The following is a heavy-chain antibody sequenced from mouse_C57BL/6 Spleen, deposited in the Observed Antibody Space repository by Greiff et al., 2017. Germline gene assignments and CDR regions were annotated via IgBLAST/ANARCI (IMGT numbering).Heavy chain of an antibody. CDR3: ARGDYSGHFDD. CDR1: GFTFSSYG. Sequence: EVMLVESGGDLVKPGGSLKLSCAASGFTFSSYGMSWVRQTPDKRLEWVATISSGGSYTYYPDSLKGRNTISRDNANNTLYLQMSRLTAEDTALYYGARGDYSGHFDDWGKGTTLTVSS. J-gene: IGHJ1*03. CDR2: ISSGGSYT. D-gene: IGHD1-1*01. V-gene: IGHV5-6*01.